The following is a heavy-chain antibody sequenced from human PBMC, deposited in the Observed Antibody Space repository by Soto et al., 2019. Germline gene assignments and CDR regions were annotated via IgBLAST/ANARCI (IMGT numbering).Heavy chain of an antibody. CDR3: VKGGERYRSGTSCLDHMDA. J-gene: IGHJ6*03. V-gene: IGHV3-23*01. CDR1: GFTFSSYA. CDR2: IGDSGST. D-gene: IGHD2-15*01. Sequence: EVQLLESGGGLVQPGGSRRLSCAASGFTFSSYAMSWVRQAPGKGLEWVSTIGDSGSTYYADSVKGRFTISRDISKNTLYGQMSSPRAGGTAVYYCVKGGERYRSGTSCLDHMDAWCKATKVTVSS.